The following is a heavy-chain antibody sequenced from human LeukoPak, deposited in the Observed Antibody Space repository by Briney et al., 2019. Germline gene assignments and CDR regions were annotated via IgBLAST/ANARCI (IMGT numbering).Heavy chain of an antibody. D-gene: IGHD5-18*01. Sequence: SETLSLTCTVSGGSVSNSLYYWSWIRQPPGKGLEYIGYIYYNGDTSYNPSLKNRVIISIDTSSNQFFLRLNSMTAADTAMYYCARVLRAASWRSYDYWGQGSLVTVSS. CDR1: GGSVSNSLYY. CDR2: IYYNGDT. J-gene: IGHJ4*02. V-gene: IGHV4-61*01. CDR3: ARVLRAASWRSYDY.